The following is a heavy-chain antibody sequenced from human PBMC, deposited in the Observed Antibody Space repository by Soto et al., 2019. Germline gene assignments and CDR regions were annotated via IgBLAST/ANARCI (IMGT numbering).Heavy chain of an antibody. D-gene: IGHD2-15*01. J-gene: IGHJ4*02. CDR1: GFAFRDYW. Sequence: EVQLVESGGGLVQPGASLTLSCAASGFAFRDYWMYWVRQTPGKGLVWVSRVNGDGRYTTYADSVKGRFTTSRDNAKNTLYLEMSSLGVEDTGVYYCPRDLFQGRSCVPGGCYPVASDYWGQGTLVTVSS. CDR2: VNGDGRYT. CDR3: PRDLFQGRSCVPGGCYPVASDY. V-gene: IGHV3-74*01.